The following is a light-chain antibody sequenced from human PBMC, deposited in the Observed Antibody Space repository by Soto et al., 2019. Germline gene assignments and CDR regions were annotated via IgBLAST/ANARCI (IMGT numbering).Light chain of an antibody. CDR3: QQYNNWPPWT. J-gene: IGKJ1*01. V-gene: IGKV3-15*01. Sequence: EIVMTQSPATLSVSPGERATLSCRASQSVSSNLAWYQQKPGQAPRLLIYGASTRATGITARFSGSWSGTEFTLTISSLQPEDFAVSYCQQYNNWPPWTFGQGTKVEIK. CDR1: QSVSSN. CDR2: GAS.